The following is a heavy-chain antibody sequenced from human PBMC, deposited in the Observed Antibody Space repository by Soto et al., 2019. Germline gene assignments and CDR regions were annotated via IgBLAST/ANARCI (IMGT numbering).Heavy chain of an antibody. CDR3: ANLYDSSGLYYYGMDV. J-gene: IGHJ6*02. CDR2: ISYDGSNK. CDR1: GFTFSSYG. Sequence: PGGSLRLSCAASGFTFSSYGMHWVRQAPGKGLEWVAVISYDGSNKYYADSVKGRFTISRDNSKNTLYLQMNSLRAEDTAVYYCANLYDSSGLYYYGMDVWGQGT. D-gene: IGHD3-22*01. V-gene: IGHV3-30*18.